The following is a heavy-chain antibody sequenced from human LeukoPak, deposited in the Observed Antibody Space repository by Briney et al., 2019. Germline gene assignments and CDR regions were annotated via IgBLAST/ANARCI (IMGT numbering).Heavy chain of an antibody. J-gene: IGHJ5*02. D-gene: IGHD3-22*01. CDR2: ISAYNGNT. Sequence: ASVKVSCKASGYTFTSYGISWVRQAPGQGLEWMGWISAYNGNTNYAQKLQGRVTMTTDTSMSTVYMELSSLGSEDTAVYYCARLRAQLTENNYYDSSGPNWFDPWGQGTLVTVSS. V-gene: IGHV1-18*01. CDR3: ARLRAQLTENNYYDSSGPNWFDP. CDR1: GYTFTSYG.